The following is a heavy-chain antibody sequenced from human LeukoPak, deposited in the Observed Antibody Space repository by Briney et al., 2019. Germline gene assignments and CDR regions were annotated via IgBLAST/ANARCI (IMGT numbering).Heavy chain of an antibody. Sequence: GGSLRLSCAASGFTFSSYAMHWVRQAPGKGLEWVSAISGSGGSTYYADSVKGRFTISRDNSKNTLYLQMNSLRAEDTAVYYCAKDKSEYSIFDYWGQGTLVTVSS. CDR2: ISGSGGST. J-gene: IGHJ4*02. CDR3: AKDKSEYSIFDY. D-gene: IGHD6-6*01. V-gene: IGHV3-23*01. CDR1: GFTFSSYA.